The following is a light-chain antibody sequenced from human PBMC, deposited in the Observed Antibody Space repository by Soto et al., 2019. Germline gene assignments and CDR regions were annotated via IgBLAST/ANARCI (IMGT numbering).Light chain of an antibody. J-gene: IGKJ1*01. V-gene: IGKV4-1*01. CDR3: QQYNSYSPET. Sequence: DIVMTQSPDSLAVSLGESATINCKSSQSVLYSSNNKNYLAWYQQKPGQPPKLLISWASTRESGVPDRFSGSGSGTDFTLTISSLQPDDFATYFCQQYNSYSPETFGQGTKVDIK. CDR1: QSVLYSSNNKNY. CDR2: WAS.